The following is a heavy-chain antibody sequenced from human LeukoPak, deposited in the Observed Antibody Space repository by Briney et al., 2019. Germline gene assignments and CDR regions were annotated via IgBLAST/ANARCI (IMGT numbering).Heavy chain of an antibody. Sequence: SETLSLTCAVYGGSFSAYYWSWIRQPPGKGLEWIGEINRSGSTKYNPSFKSRVAISVDTSKNQFSLNLRSVTAADTAVYYCARGFSPGLRFDPWGQGTLVTVSS. J-gene: IGHJ5*02. V-gene: IGHV4-34*01. CDR2: INRSGST. D-gene: IGHD2/OR15-2a*01. CDR3: ARGFSPGLRFDP. CDR1: GGSFSAYY.